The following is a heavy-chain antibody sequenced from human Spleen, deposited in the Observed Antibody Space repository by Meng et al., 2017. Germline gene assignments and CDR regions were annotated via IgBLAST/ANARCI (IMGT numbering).Heavy chain of an antibody. J-gene: IGHJ1*01. D-gene: IGHD6-13*01. CDR1: GYTFTNYD. V-gene: IGHV1-8*02. Sequence: QERLVQSGAEVKKPGASVKVSCKASGYTFTNYDINWVRQATGQGLEWMGWMNPNSGNAGYAEKFQGRITMTRNTSISTAYMELSSLRSEDTAVYYCARVASTWSSEFFQHWGQGTLVTVSS. CDR2: MNPNSGNA. CDR3: ARVASTWSSEFFQH.